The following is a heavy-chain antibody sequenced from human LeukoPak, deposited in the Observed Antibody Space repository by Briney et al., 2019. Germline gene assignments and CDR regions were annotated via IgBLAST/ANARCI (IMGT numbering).Heavy chain of an antibody. CDR3: AKDVYGSGSYYNPVDY. Sequence: GWSLRLSCAASGFTFSIYAMGWVRQPPGKGLEWVSGISGSGDLTYYADSVKGRFTISSDNSKNTLYLQMNSLRADDTAVYYCAKDVYGSGSYYNPVDYWGQGRLVSV. V-gene: IGHV3-23*01. D-gene: IGHD3-10*01. CDR2: ISGSGDLT. CDR1: GFTFSIYA. J-gene: IGHJ4*02.